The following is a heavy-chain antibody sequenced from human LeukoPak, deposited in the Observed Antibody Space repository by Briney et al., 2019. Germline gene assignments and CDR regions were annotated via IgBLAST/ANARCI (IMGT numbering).Heavy chain of an antibody. J-gene: IGHJ4*02. Sequence: GGSLRLSCAASGFTVSNNYMSWVRQAPGRGLEWVSVIYSGGSTYYADSVRGRFTISRDNSKNTLFLHMNSLRAEDTAVYYCARGGYSYGSDYWGQGTLVTVSS. CDR2: IYSGGST. CDR1: GFTVSNNY. CDR3: ARGGYSYGSDY. V-gene: IGHV3-53*01. D-gene: IGHD5-18*01.